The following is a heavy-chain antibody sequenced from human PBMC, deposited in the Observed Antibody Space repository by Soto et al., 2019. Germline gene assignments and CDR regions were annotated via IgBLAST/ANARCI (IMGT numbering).Heavy chain of an antibody. V-gene: IGHV4-30-2*01. CDR2: IYHSGST. CDR3: ARVAAALSYGMDV. D-gene: IGHD6-13*01. J-gene: IGHJ6*02. Sequence: PSETLSLTCAVCGGSISSAGYSWSLIRQPPGKGLEWIGYIYHSGSTYYNPSLKSRVTISVDRSKNQFSLKLSSVTAADTAVYHCARVAAALSYGMDVWGQGTTVTVSS. CDR1: GGSISSAGYS.